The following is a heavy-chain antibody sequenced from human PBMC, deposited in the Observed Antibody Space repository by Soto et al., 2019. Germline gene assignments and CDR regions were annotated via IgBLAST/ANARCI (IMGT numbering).Heavy chain of an antibody. CDR1: GFTFSSYA. Sequence: ESGGGLVQPEGSLRLSCAASGFTFSSYAMGWVRQGPGKGLEWVAVVSIGGSTHYADSVRGRFTISRDNSKNTLSLQMNSLTAEDTAVYFCAKRRGAGGQFDYWGQGALVTVSS. D-gene: IGHD2-15*01. J-gene: IGHJ4*02. CDR3: AKRRGAGGQFDY. CDR2: VSIGGST. V-gene: IGHV3-23*01.